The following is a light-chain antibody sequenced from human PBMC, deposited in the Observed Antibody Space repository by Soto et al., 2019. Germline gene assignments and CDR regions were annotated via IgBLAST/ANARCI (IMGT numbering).Light chain of an antibody. J-gene: IGKJ1*01. CDR2: GAS. Sequence: EIVMTQSPATLSVSQGARATLSCRASQSVGSSLAWYQQRPGLPARLLIFGASNRATAIPARFSGSGSETDFTLTISSLQSEDFALYDCQQYNNWPGTFGQGTKVEIK. V-gene: IGKV3-15*01. CDR3: QQYNNWPGT. CDR1: QSVGSS.